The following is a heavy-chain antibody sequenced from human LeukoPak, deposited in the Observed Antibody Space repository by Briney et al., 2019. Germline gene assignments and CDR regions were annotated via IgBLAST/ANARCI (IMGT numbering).Heavy chain of an antibody. CDR2: FDPEDGET. CDR1: GYTLTELS. Sequence: ASVKVSCKVSGYTLTELSMHWVRQAPGKGLEWMGGFDPEDGETIYAQKFQGRVTMTEDTSTDAAYMELSSLRSEDTAVYYCARWSGYYDSSGYFHWGQGTLVTVSS. CDR3: ARWSGYYDSSGYFH. V-gene: IGHV1-24*01. D-gene: IGHD3-22*01. J-gene: IGHJ4*02.